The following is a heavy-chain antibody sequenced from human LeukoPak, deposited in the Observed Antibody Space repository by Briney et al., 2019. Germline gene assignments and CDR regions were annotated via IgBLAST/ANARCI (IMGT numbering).Heavy chain of an antibody. CDR1: GASIRSGSFY. D-gene: IGHD3-22*01. Sequence: PSETLSLTCTVSGASIRSGSFYWGWIRQPPGKGLEWIGSIYYSGSTYYNPSLKSRVTISVDTSKNQFSLKLSSVTAADTAVYYCARHDSSGYYYYIDYWGQGTLVTVSS. J-gene: IGHJ4*02. CDR3: ARHDSSGYYYYIDY. V-gene: IGHV4-39*01. CDR2: IYYSGST.